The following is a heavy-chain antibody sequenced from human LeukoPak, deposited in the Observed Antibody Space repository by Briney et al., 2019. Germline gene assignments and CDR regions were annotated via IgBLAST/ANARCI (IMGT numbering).Heavy chain of an antibody. Sequence: SETLSLTCTVSGGYISSYYWSWIRQPPGKGLEWIGYIYYSGSTNYYPSLKSRVTISVDTSKNQFSLKLSSVTAADTAVYYCARDSYYGAAGIDYWGQGTLVTVSS. CDR1: GGYISSYY. J-gene: IGHJ4*02. CDR3: ARDSYYGAAGIDY. D-gene: IGHD3-10*01. V-gene: IGHV4-59*01. CDR2: IYYSGST.